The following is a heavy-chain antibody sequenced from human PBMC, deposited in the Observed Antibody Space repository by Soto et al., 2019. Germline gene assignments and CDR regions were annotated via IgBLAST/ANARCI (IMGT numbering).Heavy chain of an antibody. V-gene: IGHV4-61*01. Sequence: QVQLQESGPGVVKPSETLSLTCTVSGGSVSSGSYYWSWIRQPPGKGLEWIGFIYYSGSTNYNPSLKSRVTMSVDTSKNQFSLKPSSVTAADTAVYYCARDDGDYDYWGQGTLVTVSS. CDR1: GGSVSSGSYY. J-gene: IGHJ4*02. CDR3: ARDDGDYDY. D-gene: IGHD4-17*01. CDR2: IYYSGST.